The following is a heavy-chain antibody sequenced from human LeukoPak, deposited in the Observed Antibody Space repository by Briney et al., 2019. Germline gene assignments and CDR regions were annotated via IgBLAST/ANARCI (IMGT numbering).Heavy chain of an antibody. Sequence: ASVKVSCKASGGTFSSYAISWVRQAPGQGLEWMGIINPSGGSTSYAQKFQGRVTMTRDTSTSTVYMELSSLRSEDTAVYYCAIESDSRGVTTISYWGQGTLVTVSS. D-gene: IGHD4-17*01. CDR1: GGTFSSYA. CDR2: INPSGGST. J-gene: IGHJ4*02. V-gene: IGHV1-46*01. CDR3: AIESDSRGVTTISY.